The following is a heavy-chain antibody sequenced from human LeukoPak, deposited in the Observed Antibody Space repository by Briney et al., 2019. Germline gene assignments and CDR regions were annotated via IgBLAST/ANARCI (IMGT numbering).Heavy chain of an antibody. CDR3: AGRRVLDASFDY. D-gene: IGHD3-16*01. CDR1: GFTVSNNY. Sequence: TGGSLRLSCAASGFTVSNNYMSGVRQAPGKGLEWVSVIYSGDNTYYVESVKGRFTISRDNSKNTLFLQMNRLRAEDTAVYYCAGRRVLDASFDYWGQGTLVTVSS. J-gene: IGHJ4*02. V-gene: IGHV3-66*02. CDR2: IYSGDNT.